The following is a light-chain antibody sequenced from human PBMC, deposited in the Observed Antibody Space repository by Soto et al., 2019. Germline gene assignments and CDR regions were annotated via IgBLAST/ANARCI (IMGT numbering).Light chain of an antibody. J-gene: IGLJ2*01. CDR3: QAYDTGVSGSI. V-gene: IGLV1-40*01. CDR1: SSNIGAGYD. Sequence: QSVLTQPPSVSGAPGQRVAISCAGTSSNIGAGYDVHWYQHLPGTAPKRLIFGNINRPSGVPDRLSGSQSGTAASLAIPGLQGADEGYYYCQAYDTGVSGSIFGGGTKVTVL. CDR2: GNI.